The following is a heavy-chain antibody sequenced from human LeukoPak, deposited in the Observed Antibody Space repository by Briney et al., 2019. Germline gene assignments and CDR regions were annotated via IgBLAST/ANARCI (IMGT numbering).Heavy chain of an antibody. CDR3: ARKFLGSRGYYFDY. J-gene: IGHJ4*02. Sequence: ASVKVSCKASGYTFSSYDINWVRQATGQGLEWMGWMNPNSGNTGYAQKFQGRVDMTRNTSISTAYMELSSLRSEDTAVYYCARKFLGSRGYYFDYWGQGTLVTVSS. CDR2: MNPNSGNT. CDR1: GYTFSSYD. D-gene: IGHD3-10*01. V-gene: IGHV1-8*01.